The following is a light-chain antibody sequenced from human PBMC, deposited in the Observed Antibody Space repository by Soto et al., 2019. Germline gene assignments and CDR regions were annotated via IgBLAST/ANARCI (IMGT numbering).Light chain of an antibody. CDR3: SQRSTWPQIT. V-gene: IGKV1-12*01. CDR2: TGS. J-gene: IGKJ5*01. Sequence: DIQMTQSPSSVSASVGDRVTITCRASQAIDSWLAWYQQKPGEAPKLLIFTGSLLHSGVPPRFSGSGSGTDFTLTISSLQPEDFAVYYCSQRSTWPQITFGHGTRLEI. CDR1: QAIDSW.